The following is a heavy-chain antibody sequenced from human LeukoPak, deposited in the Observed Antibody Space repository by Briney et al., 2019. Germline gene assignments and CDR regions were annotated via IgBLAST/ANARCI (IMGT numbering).Heavy chain of an antibody. Sequence: GGSLRLSCAVSGSTFSSYWMTWVRQAPGKGLEWVAKIKEDGSEKYYVDSVKGRFTVSRDNVKNSLFLQMNSLRAEDTAAYYCARLHSAIYYGDAFDIWGQGTMVIVSS. CDR2: IKEDGSEK. V-gene: IGHV3-7*03. CDR3: ARLHSAIYYGDAFDI. J-gene: IGHJ3*02. D-gene: IGHD1-26*01. CDR1: GSTFSSYW.